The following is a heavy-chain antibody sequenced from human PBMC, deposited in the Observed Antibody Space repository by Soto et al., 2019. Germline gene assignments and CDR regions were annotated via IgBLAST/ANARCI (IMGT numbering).Heavy chain of an antibody. D-gene: IGHD3-10*01. CDR2: IIPMYGPA. V-gene: IGHV1-69*01. Sequence: QVPLVQSGAEVKKPGSSVTVSCKASGGTFSSYAIHWVRQAPGQGLEWMGGIIPMYGPAKYAQRFQGRVTITAYESTTTAYMELPSLTSQDTAVYYCARVTAMVRGVIDNWFDPWGHGTLVTASS. CDR3: ARVTAMVRGVIDNWFDP. J-gene: IGHJ5*02. CDR1: GGTFSSYA.